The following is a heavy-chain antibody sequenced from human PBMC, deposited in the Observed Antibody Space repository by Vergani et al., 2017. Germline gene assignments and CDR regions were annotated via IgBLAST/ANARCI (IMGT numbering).Heavy chain of an antibody. D-gene: IGHD3-3*01. CDR3: ARPHRGIYDCCGDYYGGCFDY. CDR2: ISGNNDDV. CDR1: GFTFSHYS. V-gene: IGHV3-21*01. Sequence: EVQMVELGGGLVKPGGSLRLPCVASGFTFSHYSMNLVRQAPGKGLEWVSSISGNNDDVNYADSVKGRFTNPRDNAKNSLYLQMNSLRTEDTAVYYCARPHRGIYDCCGDYYGGCFDYWGQGTLVTVSA. J-gene: IGHJ4*02.